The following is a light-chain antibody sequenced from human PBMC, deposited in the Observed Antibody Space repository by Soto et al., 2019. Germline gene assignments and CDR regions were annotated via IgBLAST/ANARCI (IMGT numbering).Light chain of an antibody. CDR3: QQSYSTPRT. J-gene: IGKJ1*01. CDR1: QSISSY. Sequence: DLQMTQSPSSLSASVGDRVTITCRASQSISSYLNWYQQKPGKAPKLLIYAASSLQSGVPSRFSGSGSGTEFTLTISSLQPEDFATYDCQQSYSTPRTFGQGTKVEIK. V-gene: IGKV1-39*01. CDR2: AAS.